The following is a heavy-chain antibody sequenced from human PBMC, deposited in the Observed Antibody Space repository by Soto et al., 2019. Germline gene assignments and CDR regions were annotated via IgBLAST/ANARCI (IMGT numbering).Heavy chain of an antibody. Sequence: SVNVSFKASGGTFSSYAISWVRQAPGQWLELMGGIIPIFGTANYAQKFQGRVTITADESTSTAYMELSSLRSEDTAVHYCAREQGGGSSKREIYYYGLDFW. J-gene: IGHJ6*01. CDR3: AREQGGGSSKREIYYYGLDF. CDR1: GGTFSSYA. D-gene: IGHD2-15*01. V-gene: IGHV1-69*13. CDR2: IIPIFGTA.